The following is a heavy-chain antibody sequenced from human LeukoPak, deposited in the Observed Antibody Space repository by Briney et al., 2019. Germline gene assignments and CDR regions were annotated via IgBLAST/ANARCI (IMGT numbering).Heavy chain of an antibody. CDR2: INSRGST. D-gene: IGHD1-1*01. CDR3: ARAQLNLLVDFGMDV. J-gene: IGHJ6*02. V-gene: IGHV4-59*01. Sequence: SETLSLTCTVSGGSITTYYWTWIRQPPGKGLEWIGYINSRGSTNYNPSLKSRVTISVDTSKNQFSLKLSSVTAADTAVYYCARAQLNLLVDFGMDVWGQGTTVTVSS. CDR1: GGSITTYY.